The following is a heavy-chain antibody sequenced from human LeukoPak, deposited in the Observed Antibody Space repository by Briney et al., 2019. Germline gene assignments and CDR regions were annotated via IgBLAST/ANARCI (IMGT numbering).Heavy chain of an antibody. D-gene: IGHD1-1*01. Sequence: SQTLSLTCAISGDSVSSNSAAWNWIRQSPSGGLAWLGRTYYRSKWYNDYAVSVKSRMTINSDTSKNQFSLQLNSVTPEDTAVYYCARDPPGGTTIFDIWGQGTMVTVSS. V-gene: IGHV6-1*01. CDR2: TYYRSKWYN. CDR1: GDSVSSNSAA. J-gene: IGHJ3*02. CDR3: ARDPPGGTTIFDI.